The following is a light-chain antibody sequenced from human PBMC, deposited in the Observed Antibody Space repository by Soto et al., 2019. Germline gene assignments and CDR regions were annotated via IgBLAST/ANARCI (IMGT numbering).Light chain of an antibody. V-gene: IGKV3-11*01. CDR2: DAS. CDR1: QSVSSY. J-gene: IGKJ3*01. Sequence: EIVLTQSPATLSLSPGERATLSCRASQSVSSYLAWYQQKPGQAPRLLIYDASNRATGIPARFSGSGSGTDFTLTISSLEPEDFAVYYCQQRSNWPFPFGPGPKVDIK. CDR3: QQRSNWPFP.